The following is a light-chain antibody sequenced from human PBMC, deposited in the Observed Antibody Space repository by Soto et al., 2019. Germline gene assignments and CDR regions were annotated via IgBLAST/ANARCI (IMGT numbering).Light chain of an antibody. V-gene: IGLV2-14*01. CDR2: GVS. Sequence: QSALTQPASVSGSPGQSITISCTGTSSDVGGYNYVSWYQQHTGKAPKLMISGVSNRPSGVSNRFSVSKSGNTASLTISGLQTEDEADYYCISYTTSVTYVFGTGTKLTVL. CDR1: SSDVGGYNY. J-gene: IGLJ1*01. CDR3: ISYTTSVTYV.